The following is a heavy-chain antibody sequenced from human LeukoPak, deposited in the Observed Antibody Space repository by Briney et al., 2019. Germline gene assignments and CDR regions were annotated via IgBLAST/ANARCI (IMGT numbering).Heavy chain of an antibody. Sequence: SETLSRTCTVSGGSISSYYWSWIRQPPGKGLEWIGYIYYSGSTNYNASLKSRVAISVDTSKNQFSLKLSSVTAADTAVYYCARGGSGWHRVYYYYMDVWGKGTTVTVSS. CDR3: ARGGSGWHRVYYYYMDV. CDR1: GGSISSYY. V-gene: IGHV4-59*01. J-gene: IGHJ6*03. D-gene: IGHD6-19*01. CDR2: IYYSGST.